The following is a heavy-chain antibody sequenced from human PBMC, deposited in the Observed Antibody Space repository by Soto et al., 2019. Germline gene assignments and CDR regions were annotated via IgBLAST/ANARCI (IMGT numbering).Heavy chain of an antibody. CDR3: AREDSYGWSGESLAV. V-gene: IGHV4-34*01. Sequence: SETLSLTCAVVGDSLRGQSWNWIRQSPGKGLEWIGELDQSGGTNYNPSLKSRAIISDDTSKNQFSLTLTSVTAADTAVYYCAREDSYGWSGESLAVWGQGTKVTVSS. D-gene: IGHD6-19*01. J-gene: IGHJ6*02. CDR2: LDQSGGT. CDR1: GDSLRGQS.